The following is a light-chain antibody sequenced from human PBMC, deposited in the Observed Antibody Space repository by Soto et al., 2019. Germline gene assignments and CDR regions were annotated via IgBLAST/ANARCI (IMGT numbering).Light chain of an antibody. Sequence: EIVITQSPYTLSVSAGERAALSCRASQSVRSNLAWYQQKPGQAPRLLIYGASTRATGIPARFSGSGSGTVFTLTINNLAPEDSAIYYCQHRSSWPLTFGGGTKADIK. CDR3: QHRSSWPLT. J-gene: IGKJ4*01. CDR1: QSVRSN. V-gene: IGKV3D-15*01. CDR2: GAS.